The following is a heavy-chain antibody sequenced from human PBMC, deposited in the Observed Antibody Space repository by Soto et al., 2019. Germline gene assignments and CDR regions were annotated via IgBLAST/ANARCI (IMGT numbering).Heavy chain of an antibody. D-gene: IGHD1-1*01. CDR3: TTSNLGVDF. CDR1: GLIFSDVW. CDR2: IKTKPDDGTI. Sequence: GGSLRLSCAASGLIFSDVWMTWVRQAPGKGLEWVGRIKTKPDDGTIDYAAPVRGRFTISRDDSKNTLYLQMTSLTPDDTGVYYCTTSNLGVDFWGPGTLVTVS. J-gene: IGHJ4*02. V-gene: IGHV3-15*01.